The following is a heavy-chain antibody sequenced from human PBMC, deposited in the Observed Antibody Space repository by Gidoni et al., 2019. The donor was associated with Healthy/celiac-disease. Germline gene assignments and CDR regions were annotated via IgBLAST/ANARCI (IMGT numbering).Heavy chain of an antibody. V-gene: IGHV1-3*01. J-gene: IGHJ4*02. CDR1: GYTFTSYA. CDR3: ARDPYSGWYLGGSDY. D-gene: IGHD6-19*01. CDR2: INAGNGNT. Sequence: QVQPVQSGAAVKKPGASVKVSCKASGYTFTSYAMHCVRRAPGQRLEGMGWINAGNGNTKYSQKFQGRVTITRDTSASTANMELSSLRSEDTAVYYCARDPYSGWYLGGSDYWGQGTLVTVSS.